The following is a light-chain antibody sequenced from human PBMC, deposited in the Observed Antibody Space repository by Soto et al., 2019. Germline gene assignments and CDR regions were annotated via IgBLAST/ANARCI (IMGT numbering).Light chain of an antibody. CDR2: GAS. J-gene: IGKJ4*01. CDR1: QSISYY. CDR3: QQTYTTPLT. V-gene: IGKV1-39*01. Sequence: FQMTQSPSSLSAYVGAIVNMTCRASQSISYYLNWYQQKPGRAPNLLMYGASSLQSGVPSRFTGSGSGTEFTLTITSLQPGDFATYYCQQTYTTPLTFGGGTKVDIK.